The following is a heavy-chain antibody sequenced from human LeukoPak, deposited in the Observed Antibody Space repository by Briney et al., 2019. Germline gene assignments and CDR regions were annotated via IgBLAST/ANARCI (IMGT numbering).Heavy chain of an antibody. CDR3: AKDVTYYYDSSGPFDS. J-gene: IGHJ4*02. V-gene: IGHV3-23*01. Sequence: PGGSLRLACAAFGLTVSTHAIISVWVRQARGKGLEWVSAISGSAGSTNYADSVTGRFTISRDNSKNTLYLQLTRLRAEDTAVYYCAKDVTYYYDSSGPFDSWGQGTLVTVSS. CDR1: GLTVSTHA. CDR2: ISGSAGST. D-gene: IGHD3-22*01.